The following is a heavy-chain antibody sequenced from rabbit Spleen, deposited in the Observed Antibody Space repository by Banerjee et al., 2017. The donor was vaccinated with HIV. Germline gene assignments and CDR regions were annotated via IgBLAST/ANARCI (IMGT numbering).Heavy chain of an antibody. Sequence: QSLEESGGDLVKPGASLTLTCTASGIDFSSYYYMCWVRQAPGKGLEWIACIYSGSSGTTYYANWAKGRFTISKTSSTTVTLQMTSLTAADTATYFCAKSDWSAYGYFHLWGPGTLVTVS. CDR1: GIDFSSYYY. D-gene: IGHD2-1*01. CDR3: AKSDWSAYGYFHL. V-gene: IGHV1S40*01. J-gene: IGHJ4*01. CDR2: IYSGSSGTT.